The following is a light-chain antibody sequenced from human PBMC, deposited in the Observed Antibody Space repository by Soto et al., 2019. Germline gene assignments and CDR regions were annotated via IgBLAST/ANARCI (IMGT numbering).Light chain of an antibody. CDR1: SSNIGAGYD. V-gene: IGLV1-40*01. CDR3: QSYDSSLSAWV. CDR2: GNS. Sequence: QPVLTQPPSVSGAPGQSVTISCTESSSNIGAGYDVHWYQQLPGTAPKLLIYGNSNRPSGVPDRFSGSKSGTSASLAITGLQAEDEADYYCQSYDSSLSAWVFGGGTKLTVL. J-gene: IGLJ3*02.